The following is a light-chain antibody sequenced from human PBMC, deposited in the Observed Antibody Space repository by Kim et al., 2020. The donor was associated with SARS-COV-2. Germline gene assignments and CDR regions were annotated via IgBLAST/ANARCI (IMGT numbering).Light chain of an antibody. CDR1: QIISSSS. Sequence: EIVLTQSPGTLSLSPGERATLSCRASQIISSSSLAWYQQKPGQAPRLLIYDASSRATGIPDIFSGSGSGTDFTLTISRLEPEDFAVYYCQQYGSSPYTFGQGTKLEIK. CDR3: QQYGSSPYT. V-gene: IGKV3-20*01. CDR2: DAS. J-gene: IGKJ2*01.